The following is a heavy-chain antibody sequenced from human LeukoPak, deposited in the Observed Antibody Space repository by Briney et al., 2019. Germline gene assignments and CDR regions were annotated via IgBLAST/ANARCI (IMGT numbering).Heavy chain of an antibody. CDR2: INHSGST. J-gene: IGHJ4*02. CDR1: GGSFSGYY. V-gene: IGHV4-34*01. Sequence: SETLSLTCAVYGGSFSGYYWSWIRQPPGKGLEWIGEINHSGSTNYNPSLKSRVTISVDTSKNQFSLKLSSVTAADTAVYYCARGNPNRYSSSWPASTFDYWAREPWSPSPQ. CDR3: ARGNPNRYSSSWPASTFDY. D-gene: IGHD6-13*01.